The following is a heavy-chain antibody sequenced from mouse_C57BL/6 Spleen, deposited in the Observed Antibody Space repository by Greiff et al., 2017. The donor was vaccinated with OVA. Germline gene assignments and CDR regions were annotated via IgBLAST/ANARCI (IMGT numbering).Heavy chain of an antibody. D-gene: IGHD2-4*01. CDR2: INPNNGGT. V-gene: IGHV1-26*01. CDR3: AREGGYDYDVSY. Sequence: VQLQQSGPELVKPGASVKISCKASGYTFTDYYMNWVKQSHGKSLEWIGDINPNNGGTSYNQKFKGKATLTVDKSSSTAYMELRSLTSEDSAVYYCAREGGYDYDVSYWGQGTTLTVSS. CDR1: GYTFTDYY. J-gene: IGHJ2*01.